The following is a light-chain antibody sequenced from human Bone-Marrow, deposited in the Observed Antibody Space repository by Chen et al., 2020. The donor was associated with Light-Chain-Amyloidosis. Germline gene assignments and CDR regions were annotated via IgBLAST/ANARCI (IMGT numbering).Light chain of an antibody. CDR2: RDT. Sequence: SYELTQPPSVSVSPGQTARITCSGDDLPTKYAYGYQQKPGQAPVLVIHRDTVRPSGISERFSGSSSGTTATLTISGVQAEDEADYHCQSADSSGTYEVIFGGGTKLTVL. V-gene: IGLV3-25*03. CDR1: DLPTKY. J-gene: IGLJ2*01. CDR3: QSADSSGTYEVI.